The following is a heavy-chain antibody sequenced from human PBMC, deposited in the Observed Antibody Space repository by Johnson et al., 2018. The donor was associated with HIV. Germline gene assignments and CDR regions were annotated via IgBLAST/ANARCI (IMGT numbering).Heavy chain of an antibody. Sequence: EVQLVESGGGVVQPGGSLRLSCAASGFTFDDYGMSWVRQAPGKGLEWVSGINWNGGSTGYADSVTGRFTISRANAKNSLYLQMNSLRAEDTALYYCARSVGYYDSSGYYYVDAFDIWGQGTMVTVSS. CDR3: ARSVGYYDSSGYYYVDAFDI. CDR1: GFTFDDYG. J-gene: IGHJ3*02. D-gene: IGHD3-22*01. CDR2: INWNGGST. V-gene: IGHV3-20*04.